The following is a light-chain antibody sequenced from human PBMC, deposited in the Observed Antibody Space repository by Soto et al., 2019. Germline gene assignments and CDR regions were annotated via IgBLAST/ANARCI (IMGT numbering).Light chain of an antibody. J-gene: IGKJ1*01. CDR1: QSISSW. CDR2: GAS. CDR3: QQYNSYSRT. Sequence: TLSASVGDRVTITCRASQSISSWLAWYHQKPGKAPKLLIYGASSLKSGVPSRFSGSGSGTEFTLTINSLQPDDFATYYCQQYNSYSRTFGQGTKVDIK. V-gene: IGKV1-5*01.